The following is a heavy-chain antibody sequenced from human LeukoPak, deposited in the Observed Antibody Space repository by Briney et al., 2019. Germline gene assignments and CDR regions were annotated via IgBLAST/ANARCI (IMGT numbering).Heavy chain of an antibody. Sequence: GGSLRLSCAASGFTFSSFAMHWVRQAPGKGLEWVAVISYDGSNKKYADSVKGRFTISRDNPKNTVYLQMNSVRAEDTAVYYCARGAARMAEIATIISFEYWGQGTLVTVSS. J-gene: IGHJ4*02. CDR1: GFTFSSFA. CDR3: ARGAARMAEIATIISFEY. CDR2: ISYDGSNK. V-gene: IGHV3-30*04. D-gene: IGHD5-24*01.